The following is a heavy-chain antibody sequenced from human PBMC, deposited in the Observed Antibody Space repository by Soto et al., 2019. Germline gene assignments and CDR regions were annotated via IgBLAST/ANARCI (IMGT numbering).Heavy chain of an antibody. D-gene: IGHD1-26*01. J-gene: IGHJ4*02. Sequence: QVQLVQSGPEVKKPGASVKVSCKTSGYPFINYGSSWVRQAPGQGLEWMGWINPDNGNTNFAQRLQGRVTMTADRSTRTAYMELRSLRFDDTAMYYCARVGGAVVTADYWGQGTLVTVSS. CDR3: ARVGGAVVTADY. V-gene: IGHV1-18*01. CDR1: GYPFINYG. CDR2: INPDNGNT.